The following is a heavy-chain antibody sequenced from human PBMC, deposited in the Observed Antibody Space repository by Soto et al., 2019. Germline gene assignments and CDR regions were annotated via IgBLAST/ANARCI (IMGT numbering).Heavy chain of an antibody. D-gene: IGHD6-19*01. Sequence: SETLSLTCTVSGGSVSIGSYYWSCIRQPPGKGLEWIGYIYYSGSTNYNPSLKSRVTISVDTSKNQFSLKLSSVTAADTAVYYCARQGGIAVAGTGAFDIWGQGTMVTVSS. CDR2: IYYSGST. V-gene: IGHV4-61*01. J-gene: IGHJ3*02. CDR1: GGSVSIGSYY. CDR3: ARQGGIAVAGTGAFDI.